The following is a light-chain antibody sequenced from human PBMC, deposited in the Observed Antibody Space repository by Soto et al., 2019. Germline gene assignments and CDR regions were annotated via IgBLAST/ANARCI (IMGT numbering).Light chain of an antibody. V-gene: IGLV2-8*01. J-gene: IGLJ1*01. CDR3: SSYAGSNNLGV. CDR2: EVS. CDR1: SSDVGGYDY. Sequence: ALTQPPSASGSPGQSVTISCTGTSSDVGGYDYVSWYQQHPGKAPKLLIYEVSKRPSGVPDRFSGSKSGNTASLTVSGLQAEDEADYYCSSYAGSNNLGVFGTGTKVTVL.